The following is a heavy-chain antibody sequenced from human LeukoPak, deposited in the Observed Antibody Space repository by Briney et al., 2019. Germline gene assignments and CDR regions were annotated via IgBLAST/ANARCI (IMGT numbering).Heavy chain of an antibody. J-gene: IGHJ4*02. CDR2: ISGSGGST. CDR3: AKCRMTTVTPFDY. Sequence: GGSLRLSCAASVFTFSSYAMSGGRHAPGKGLEWVSAISGSGGSTYYADSVKGRFTTSRDNSKNTLYLQMNSLRAEDTAVYYCAKCRMTTVTPFDYWGQGTLVTVSS. CDR1: VFTFSSYA. D-gene: IGHD4-17*01. V-gene: IGHV3-23*01.